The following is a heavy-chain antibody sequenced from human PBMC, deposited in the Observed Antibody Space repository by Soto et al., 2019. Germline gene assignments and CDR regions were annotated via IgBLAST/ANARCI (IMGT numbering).Heavy chain of an antibody. CDR2: IYHSGST. D-gene: IGHD2-15*01. CDR3: ARAGAGYCSGGTCYPLFDY. CDR1: GGSISNSDW. J-gene: IGHJ4*02. Sequence: SETLSLTCAVSGGSISNSDWWSWVRQPPGKGLEWIGEIYHSGSTNYNPSLKSRVTISADKSKNQFSLELSSVTAADTAVYYCARAGAGYCSGGTCYPLFDYWGQGTLVTVSS. V-gene: IGHV4-4*02.